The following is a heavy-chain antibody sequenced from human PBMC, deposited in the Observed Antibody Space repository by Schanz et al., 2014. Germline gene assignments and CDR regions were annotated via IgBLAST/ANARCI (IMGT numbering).Heavy chain of an antibody. D-gene: IGHD6-19*01. CDR2: ISDSGTYT. Sequence: QVQVVQSGGGLVKPGGSLRLSCAASGFVFGDYYMTWIRQAPGKGLEWLSYISDSGTYTNYADSVKGRFTISRDNAKSSLYLQMNSLRVEHAAVYYCAASSGWHPSTDYWGQGTLVPVSS. V-gene: IGHV3-11*05. J-gene: IGHJ4*02. CDR3: AASSGWHPSTDY. CDR1: GFVFGDYY.